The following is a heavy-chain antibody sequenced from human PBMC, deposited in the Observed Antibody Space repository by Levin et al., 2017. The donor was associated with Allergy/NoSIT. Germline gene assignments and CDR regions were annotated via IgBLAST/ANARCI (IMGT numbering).Heavy chain of an antibody. CDR3: AKDQVKDSAGGYWFEY. CDR2: ISGSGGRT. J-gene: IGHJ4*02. CDR1: GFTFTTYG. Sequence: GESLKISCAASGFTFTTYGMSWVRQAPGKGLEWVSVISGSGGRTYYADSVKGRFTISRDNSKNTVYLQMDSLRAEDTAVYYCAKDQVKDSAGGYWFEYWGQGTLVTVSS. V-gene: IGHV3-23*01. D-gene: IGHD1-26*01.